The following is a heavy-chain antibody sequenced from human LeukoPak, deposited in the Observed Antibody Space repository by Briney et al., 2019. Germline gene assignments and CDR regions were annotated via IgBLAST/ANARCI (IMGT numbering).Heavy chain of an antibody. CDR1: GFTFSGSA. CDR2: IRSKANSCAT. CDR3: LLSNLHYYYYYMDV. J-gene: IGHJ6*03. Sequence: PGGSLKLSCAASGFTFSGSAMHWVRQASGKGLEWVGRIRSKANSCATAYAASVKGRFTISRDDSKNTAYLQMNSLKTEDTAVYYCLLSNLHYYYYYMDVWGKGTTVTVSS. V-gene: IGHV3-73*01.